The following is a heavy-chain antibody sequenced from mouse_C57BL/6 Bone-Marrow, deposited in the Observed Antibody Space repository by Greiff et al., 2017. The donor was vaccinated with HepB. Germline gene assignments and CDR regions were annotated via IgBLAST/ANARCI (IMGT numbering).Heavy chain of an antibody. Sequence: QVHVKQPGAELVMPGASVKLSCKASGYTFTSYWMHWVKQRPGQGLEWIGEIDPSDSYTNYNQKFKGKSTLTVDKSSSTAYMQLSSLTSEDSAVYYCARNWDEVFDYWGQGTTLTVSS. J-gene: IGHJ2*01. CDR3: ARNWDEVFDY. CDR2: IDPSDSYT. V-gene: IGHV1-69*01. D-gene: IGHD4-1*01. CDR1: GYTFTSYW.